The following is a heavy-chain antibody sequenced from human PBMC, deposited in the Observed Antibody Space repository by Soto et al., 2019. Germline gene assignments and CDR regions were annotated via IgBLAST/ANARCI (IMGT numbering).Heavy chain of an antibody. Sequence: EVQLVESGGGLVKPGGSLRLSCAASGFTFSSYSMNWVRQAPGKGLEWVSSISSSSSYIYYADSVKGRFTISRDNAKNSLYLQMNSLRAEDTAVYYCARTGRWLQFCDYWGQGTLVTVSS. CDR3: ARTGRWLQFCDY. D-gene: IGHD5-12*01. V-gene: IGHV3-21*01. CDR2: ISSSSSYI. J-gene: IGHJ4*02. CDR1: GFTFSSYS.